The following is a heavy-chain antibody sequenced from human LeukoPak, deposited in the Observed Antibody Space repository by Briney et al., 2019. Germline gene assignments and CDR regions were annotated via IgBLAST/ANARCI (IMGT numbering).Heavy chain of an antibody. CDR3: TRSTYSWNYLFDY. J-gene: IGHJ4*02. V-gene: IGHV3-73*01. CDR2: IRSKANSYAT. D-gene: IGHD1-7*01. CDR1: GFTFSGSA. Sequence: GGSLRLSCAASGFTFSGSAMHWVRQASGKGLEWVGRIRSKANSYATAYAASVKGRFTISRDDSKNTAYLQMNSLKTEDTAVYYCTRSTYSWNYLFDYWGQGTLVTVSS.